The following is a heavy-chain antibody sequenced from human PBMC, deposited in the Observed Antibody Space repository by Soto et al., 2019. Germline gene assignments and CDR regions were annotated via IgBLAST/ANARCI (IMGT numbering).Heavy chain of an antibody. CDR3: ARGRLPFDIFTGYPWGGNWFDP. J-gene: IGHJ5*02. V-gene: IGHV4-39*07. D-gene: IGHD3-9*01. Sequence: PSETLSLTCTVSGGSISSGPYSWGWIRQPPGEGLEWIGTFHYSESTYYNPSLESRVTISVDTSKNQFSLKLSSVTVADTAVYYCARGRLPFDIFTGYPWGGNWFDPSGQGTLVTVSS. CDR2: FHYSEST. CDR1: GGSISSGPYS.